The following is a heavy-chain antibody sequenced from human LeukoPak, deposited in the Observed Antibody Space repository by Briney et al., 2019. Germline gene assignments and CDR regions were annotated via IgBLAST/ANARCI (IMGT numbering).Heavy chain of an antibody. CDR1: GFTFDDYA. Sequence: GGSLRLSCAASGFTFDDYAMHWVRQAPAKGLDWVSCISWNSGSIGYADSVKGRFTISRDNAKNSLSLQMNSLRAEDTALYYCAKGDSGSYYVYFQHWGQGTLVTVSS. CDR2: ISWNSGSI. V-gene: IGHV3-9*01. CDR3: AKGDSGSYYVYFQH. D-gene: IGHD1-26*01. J-gene: IGHJ1*01.